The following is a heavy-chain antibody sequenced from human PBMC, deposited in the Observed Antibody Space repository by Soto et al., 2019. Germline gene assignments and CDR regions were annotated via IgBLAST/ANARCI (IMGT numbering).Heavy chain of an antibody. CDR3: AKARSGFYLYYFDY. V-gene: IGHV3-23*01. D-gene: IGHD3-22*01. CDR2: ISGSGSST. J-gene: IGHJ4*02. Sequence: EVQLLESGGGLVQPGGSLRLSCAASGFIFSSYAMNWVRQTPGKGLEWVSGISGSGSSTYYADSVKGRFTISRDNSKNTLYLQMTSLRAEDTAVYYCAKARSGFYLYYFDYWGQGTLVTVSS. CDR1: GFIFSSYA.